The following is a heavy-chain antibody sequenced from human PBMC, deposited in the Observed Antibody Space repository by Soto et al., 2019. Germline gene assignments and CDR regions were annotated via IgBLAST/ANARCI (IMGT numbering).Heavy chain of an antibody. CDR1: GGSIVRSNW. Sequence: QVQLQESGPGLVKPSGTLSLICAVSGGSIVRSNWWSWVRQPPGKGLEWIGEIFHSGSTSYNPSVKTRVNMSVVKSKKQLSLNLISVAAADTAVYYCATWGIYFDLGGSLTFDYRGQGTLVTVSS. CDR2: IFHSGST. CDR3: ATWGIYFDLGGSLTFDY. D-gene: IGHD3-16*01. J-gene: IGHJ4*02. V-gene: IGHV4-4*02.